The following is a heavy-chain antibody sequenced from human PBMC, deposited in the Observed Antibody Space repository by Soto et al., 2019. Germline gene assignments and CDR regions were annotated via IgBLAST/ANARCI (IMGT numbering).Heavy chain of an antibody. D-gene: IGHD3-3*01. J-gene: IGHJ6*02. Sequence: ASVKVSCKASGYTFTGYYMHWVRQAPGQGLEWMGWINPNSGGTNYAQKFQGRVTMTRDTSISTAYMELSWLRSDDTAVYYCARDRAYYDFWSGYLGAYYYYGMDVWGQGTTVTVSS. CDR2: INPNSGGT. CDR3: ARDRAYYDFWSGYLGAYYYYGMDV. CDR1: GYTFTGYY. V-gene: IGHV1-2*02.